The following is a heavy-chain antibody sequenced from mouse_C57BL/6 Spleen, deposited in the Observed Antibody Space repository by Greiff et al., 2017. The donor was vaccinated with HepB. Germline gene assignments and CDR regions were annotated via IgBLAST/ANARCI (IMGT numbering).Heavy chain of an antibody. CDR2: IYPGSGNT. Sequence: VQLQQSGPELVKPGASVKISCKASGYSFTSYYIHWVKQGPGQGLEWIGWIYPGSGNTKYNEKFKGKATLTADTSSSTAYMQLSSLTSEESAVYYCARRGDYDGAMDYWGQGASVTVSS. V-gene: IGHV1-66*01. D-gene: IGHD2-4*01. J-gene: IGHJ4*01. CDR3: ARRGDYDGAMDY. CDR1: GYSFTSYY.